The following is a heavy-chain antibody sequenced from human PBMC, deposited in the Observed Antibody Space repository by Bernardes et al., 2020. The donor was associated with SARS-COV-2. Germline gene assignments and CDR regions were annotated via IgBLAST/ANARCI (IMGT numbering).Heavy chain of an antibody. Sequence: GESLKISCKGSGYSFTSYWISWVRQMPGKGLEWMGRIDPSDSYTNYSPSFQGHVTISADKSISTAYLQWSSLKASDTAMYYCARHTTGYCSGGSCYEGGAFDIWGQGTRVTVSS. D-gene: IGHD2-15*01. V-gene: IGHV5-10-1*01. CDR2: IDPSDSYT. CDR1: GYSFTSYW. J-gene: IGHJ3*02. CDR3: ARHTTGYCSGGSCYEGGAFDI.